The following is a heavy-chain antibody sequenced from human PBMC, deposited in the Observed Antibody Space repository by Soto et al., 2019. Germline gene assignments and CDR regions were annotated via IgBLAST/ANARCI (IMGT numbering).Heavy chain of an antibody. D-gene: IGHD3-9*01. CDR1: GGSISSSSYY. CDR2: IYYSGST. J-gene: IGHJ4*02. CDR3: ARQEGLRYFDWLSEFDY. Sequence: QLQLQESGPGLVKPSETLSLTCTVSGGSISSSSYYWGWIRQPPGKGLEWIGSIYYSGSTYYNPSLKSRVTISVDTSKNQFCRKRSCVASADTAVYYCARQEGLRYFDWLSEFDYWGQGTLVTVSS. V-gene: IGHV4-39*01.